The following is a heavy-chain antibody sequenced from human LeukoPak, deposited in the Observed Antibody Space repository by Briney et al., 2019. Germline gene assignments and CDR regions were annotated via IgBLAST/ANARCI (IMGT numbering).Heavy chain of an antibody. D-gene: IGHD3-10*01. CDR2: IYYSGST. V-gene: IGHV4-59*08. CDR3: ASHGSMVFDY. J-gene: IGHJ4*02. CDR1: AGSIGSYY. Sequence: SETLSLTCTVTAGSIGSYYWSWIPQPPGRGLEWIGYIYYSGSTKYNPSLKSRVTISVDTSKNQFSLKLSSVTAADTAVYYCASHGSMVFDYWGQGTLVTVSS.